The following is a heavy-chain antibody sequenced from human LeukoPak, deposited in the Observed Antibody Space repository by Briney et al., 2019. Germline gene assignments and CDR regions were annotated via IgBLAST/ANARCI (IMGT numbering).Heavy chain of an antibody. CDR1: GGSISSSSYY. V-gene: IGHV4-39*07. CDR2: IYYSGST. Sequence: SETLSLTCTVSGGSISSSSYYWGWIRQPPGKGLEWIGGIYYSGSTYYNPSLKSRVTISVDTSKNQFSLKLSSVTAADTAVYYCTREGYSYDYWGQGTLVTVSS. J-gene: IGHJ4*02. D-gene: IGHD5-18*01. CDR3: TREGYSYDY.